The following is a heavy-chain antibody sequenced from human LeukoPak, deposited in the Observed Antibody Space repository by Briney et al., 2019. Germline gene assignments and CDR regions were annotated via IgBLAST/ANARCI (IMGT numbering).Heavy chain of an antibody. Sequence: ASVKVSCKASGYTFTSYAMNWVRQAPGQGLEWMGWISAYNGNTNYAQKLQGRVTMTTDTSTSTAYMELRSLRSDDTAVYYCATTRWNYDSSGLDYWGQGTLVTVSS. CDR1: GYTFTSYA. J-gene: IGHJ4*02. D-gene: IGHD3-22*01. CDR3: ATTRWNYDSSGLDY. CDR2: ISAYNGNT. V-gene: IGHV1-18*01.